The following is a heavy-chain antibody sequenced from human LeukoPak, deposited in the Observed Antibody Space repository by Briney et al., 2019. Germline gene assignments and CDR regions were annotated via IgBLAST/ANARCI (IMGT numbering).Heavy chain of an antibody. D-gene: IGHD3-16*02. Sequence: QPGGSLRLSCAASGFTFSSYAMSWVRQAPGKGLEWVANIKQDGSEKYYVDSVKGRFTISRDNAKNSLYLQMNSLRAEDTAVYYCARDAYDYVWGSYRPGVMDVWGKGTTVTVSS. CDR3: ARDAYDYVWGSYRPGVMDV. J-gene: IGHJ6*03. CDR2: IKQDGSEK. V-gene: IGHV3-7*01. CDR1: GFTFSSYA.